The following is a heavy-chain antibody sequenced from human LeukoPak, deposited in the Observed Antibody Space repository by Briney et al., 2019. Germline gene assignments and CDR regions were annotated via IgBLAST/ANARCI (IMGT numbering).Heavy chain of an antibody. J-gene: IGHJ4*02. CDR1: GFPFSSYA. Sequence: PGGSLRLSCAASGFPFSSYAMSWVRQAPGKGLEWVSAVSGSGGSTHYADSVKGRFTVSRDNSKNTLYLQMNSLRAEDTAVYYCAKDRILRVTMVDYWGQGTLVTVSS. CDR2: VSGSGGST. V-gene: IGHV3-23*01. D-gene: IGHD4/OR15-4a*01. CDR3: AKDRILRVTMVDY.